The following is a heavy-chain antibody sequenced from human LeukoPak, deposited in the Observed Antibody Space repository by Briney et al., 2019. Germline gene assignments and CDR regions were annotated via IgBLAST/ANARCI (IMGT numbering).Heavy chain of an antibody. V-gene: IGHV4-38-2*02. Sequence: SETLSLTCTVSGYSISSGYYWGWIRQPPGKGLEWIGSIYHSGSTYYNPSLKSRVTISVDTSKNQFSLKLSSVTAADTAVYYCARDYEVSGYSGYDQYYFDYWGQGTLVTVSS. CDR2: IYHSGST. CDR1: GYSISSGYY. D-gene: IGHD5-12*01. CDR3: ARDYEVSGYSGYDQYYFDY. J-gene: IGHJ4*02.